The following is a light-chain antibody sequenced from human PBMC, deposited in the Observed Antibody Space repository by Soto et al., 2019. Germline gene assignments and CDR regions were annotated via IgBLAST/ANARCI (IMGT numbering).Light chain of an antibody. CDR3: QQYYSYPPT. CDR1: QGISSY. V-gene: IGKV1-8*01. J-gene: IGKJ3*01. Sequence: AIRMTQSPSSFSASTGDRVTITCRASQGISSYLAWYQQKPGKAPKLLIYAASTLQSGVPSRFSGSGSGTDFTLTSSCLQSEDFATYYCQQYYSYPPTFGPGTKVDIK. CDR2: AAS.